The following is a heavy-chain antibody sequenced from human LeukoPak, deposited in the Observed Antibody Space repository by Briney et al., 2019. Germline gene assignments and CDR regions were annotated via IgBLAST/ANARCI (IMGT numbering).Heavy chain of an antibody. Sequence: SETLSLTCAVYGGSFSDYYWSWIRQPPGKGLEWIGEINHSGSTNYNPSLKSRVTISVDTSKNQFSLKLSSVTAADTAVYYCARQGGETEYYYDSSGYYPNAFDYWGQGTLVTVSS. CDR2: INHSGST. J-gene: IGHJ4*02. CDR1: GGSFSDYY. V-gene: IGHV4-34*01. CDR3: ARQGGETEYYYDSSGYYPNAFDY. D-gene: IGHD3-22*01.